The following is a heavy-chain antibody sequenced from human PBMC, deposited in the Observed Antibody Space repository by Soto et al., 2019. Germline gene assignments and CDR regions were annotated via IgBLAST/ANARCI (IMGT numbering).Heavy chain of an antibody. CDR1: GYTFTGYY. D-gene: IGHD3-22*01. V-gene: IGHV1-2*02. CDR2: INPNSGGT. J-gene: IGHJ5*02. CDR3: ARESKDSSGYYNWFDP. Sequence: GASVKVSCKASGYTFTGYYMHWVRQAPGQGLEWMGWINPNSGGTNYAQKFQGRVTMTRDTSISTAHMELSRLRSDDTAVYYCARESKDSSGYYNWFDPWGQGTLVTVSS.